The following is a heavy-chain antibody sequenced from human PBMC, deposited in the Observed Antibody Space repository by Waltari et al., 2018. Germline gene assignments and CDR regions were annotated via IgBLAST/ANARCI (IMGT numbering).Heavy chain of an antibody. CDR2: RKQDGSEK. J-gene: IGHJ4*02. V-gene: IGHV3-7*01. CDR1: GFTFSSYW. D-gene: IGHD3-3*01. CDR3: ARDRGGSTIFGVVTMFDY. Sequence: EVQLVESGGGVVQPGGSLRLSCAASGFTFSSYWMSWVRQAPGKGLEWVANRKQDGSEKYYVDSVKGRFTISRDNAKNALYLKMNSLRAEDTAVYYCARDRGGSTIFGVVTMFDYWGQGTLVTVSS.